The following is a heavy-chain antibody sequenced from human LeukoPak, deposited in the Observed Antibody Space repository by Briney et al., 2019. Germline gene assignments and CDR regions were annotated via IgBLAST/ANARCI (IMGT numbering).Heavy chain of an antibody. CDR2: IWYDGSNK. CDR3: ARELAEPPHGIAVAGRVHGFDY. CDR1: GFTFSSYS. Sequence: PWGVLRLSCAASGFTFSSYSMNWVRQAPGKGLEWVAVIWYDGSNKYYADSVKGRFTISRDNSKNTLYLQMNILRAEDTAVYYCARELAEPPHGIAVAGRVHGFDYWGQGTLVTVSS. J-gene: IGHJ4*02. D-gene: IGHD6-19*01. V-gene: IGHV3-33*08.